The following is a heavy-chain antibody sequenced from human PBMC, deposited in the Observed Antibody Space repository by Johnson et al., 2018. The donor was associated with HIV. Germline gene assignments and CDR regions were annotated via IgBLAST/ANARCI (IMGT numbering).Heavy chain of an antibody. CDR1: GFTFSSYA. J-gene: IGHJ3*02. CDR2: ISSNGGST. CDR3: ARDRGIGAAGDAFDI. Sequence: VQLVESGGCLVQPGGSLRLSCAVSGFTFSSYAIHWVRQAPGKGLEYVSAISSNGGSTYYANSVKGRFTISRDNSKNTLYLQMNSLKTEDTAVYYCARDRGIGAAGDAFDIWGQGTMVTVSS. D-gene: IGHD6-13*01. V-gene: IGHV3-64*01.